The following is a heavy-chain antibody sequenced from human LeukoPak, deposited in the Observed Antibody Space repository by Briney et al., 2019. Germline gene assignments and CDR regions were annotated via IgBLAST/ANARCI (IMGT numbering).Heavy chain of an antibody. D-gene: IGHD6-13*01. J-gene: IGHJ4*02. CDR3: ARRARGDVAAAASFDY. CDR1: GYSFTNYW. V-gene: IGHV5-51*01. Sequence: GESLKISCQGSGYSFTNYWIGWVRQMPGKGLEWMGVIFPGDSDTRYSPSFQGQVTISGDKSISTAYLQWSSLKASDTAMYYCARRARGDVAAAASFDYWGQGTLVTVSS. CDR2: IFPGDSDT.